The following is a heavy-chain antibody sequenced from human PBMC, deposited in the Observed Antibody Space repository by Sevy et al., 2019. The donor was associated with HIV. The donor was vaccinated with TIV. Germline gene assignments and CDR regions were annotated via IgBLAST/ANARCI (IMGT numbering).Heavy chain of an antibody. Sequence: GGSLRLSCAASGFTVSSNYMSWVRQAPGKGLEWVSVIYSGGSTYYEDSVKGRFTISRDNSKNTLYLQMNSLRAEDTAVYYCASSGSYYYGMDVWGQGTTVTVSS. J-gene: IGHJ6*02. CDR1: GFTVSSNY. D-gene: IGHD3-10*01. V-gene: IGHV3-53*01. CDR3: ASSGSYYYGMDV. CDR2: IYSGGST.